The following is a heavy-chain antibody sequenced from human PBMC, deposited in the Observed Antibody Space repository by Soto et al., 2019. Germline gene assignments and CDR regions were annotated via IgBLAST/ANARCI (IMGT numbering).Heavy chain of an antibody. CDR1: GGSISSGDYY. Sequence: PSETLSLTCTVSGGSISSGDYYWSWIRQPPGKGLEWIGYIYYSGSTYYNPSLKSRVTISVDTSKNRFSLKLSSVTAADTAVYYCARANILTGFDYWGQGTLVTVSS. CDR3: ARANILTGFDY. D-gene: IGHD3-9*01. V-gene: IGHV4-30-4*01. CDR2: IYYSGST. J-gene: IGHJ4*02.